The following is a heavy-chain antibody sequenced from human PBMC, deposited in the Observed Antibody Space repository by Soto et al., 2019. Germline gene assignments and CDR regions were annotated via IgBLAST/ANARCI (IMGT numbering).Heavy chain of an antibody. CDR2: IYYSGST. CDR3: AGDATTQSHAFDI. V-gene: IGHV4-31*01. CDR1: GDSIRSGGYY. J-gene: IGHJ3*02. D-gene: IGHD1-1*01. Sequence: QVQLQESGPGLVKPSQTLSLTCTVSGDSIRSGGYYWSWIRQHTGKGLEWIGYIYYSGSTYYNPSLNKQATKAVDTSKNQFSLKLISVADADTAVYYCAGDATTQSHAFDIWGQGTIVTVSS.